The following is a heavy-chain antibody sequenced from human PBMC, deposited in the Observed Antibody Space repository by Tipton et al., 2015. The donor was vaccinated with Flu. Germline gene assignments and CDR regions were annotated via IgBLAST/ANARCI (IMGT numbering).Heavy chain of an antibody. CDR2: IYYSGST. CDR1: GGSISSYY. V-gene: IGHV4-59*01. CDR3: ARGIAALNGAFDI. D-gene: IGHD6-25*01. Sequence: LRLSCTVSGGSISSYYWSWIRQPPGKGLEWIGYIYYSGSTNYNPSLKSRVTISVDTSKNQFSLKLSSVTAADTAVYYCARGIAALNGAFDIWGQGTMVTVSS. J-gene: IGHJ3*02.